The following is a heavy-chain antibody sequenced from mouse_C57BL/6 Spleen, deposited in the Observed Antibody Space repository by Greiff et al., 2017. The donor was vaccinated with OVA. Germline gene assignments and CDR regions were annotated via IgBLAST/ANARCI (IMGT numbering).Heavy chain of an antibody. V-gene: IGHV1-4*01. J-gene: IGHJ2*01. Sequence: VQGVESGAELARPGASVKMSCKASGYTFTSYTMHWVKQRPGQGLEWIGYINPSSGYTKYNQKFKDKATLTADKSSSTAYMQLSSLTSEDSAVYYCARSGYYDFDYWGQGTTLTVSS. D-gene: IGHD2-3*01. CDR1: GYTFTSYT. CDR2: INPSSGYT. CDR3: ARSGYYDFDY.